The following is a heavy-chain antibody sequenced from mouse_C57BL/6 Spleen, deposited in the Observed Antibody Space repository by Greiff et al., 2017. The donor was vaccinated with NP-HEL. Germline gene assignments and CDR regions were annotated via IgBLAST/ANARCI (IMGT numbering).Heavy chain of an antibody. CDR1: GYAFSSSW. CDR3: ARGDYGKGY. D-gene: IGHD1-1*01. CDR2: IYPGDGDT. J-gene: IGHJ2*01. V-gene: IGHV1-82*01. Sequence: VKLQESGPELVKPGASVKISCKASGYAFSSSWMNWVKQRPGKGLEWIGRIYPGDGDTNYNGKFKGKATLTADKSSSTAYMQLSSLTSEDSAVYFCARGDYGKGYWGQGTTLTVSS.